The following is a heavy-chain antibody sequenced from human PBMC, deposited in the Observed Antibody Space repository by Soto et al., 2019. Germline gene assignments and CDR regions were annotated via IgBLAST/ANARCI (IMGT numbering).Heavy chain of an antibody. Sequence: QVQLVESGGGVVQPGRSLRLSCAASGFTFSSYAMHWVRQAPGKGLEWVAVISYDGSNKYYADSVKGRFTISRVNSKNTLYLQMNSLRAEDTAVYYCAREGSQYQLPRHNWFDPWGQGTLVTVSS. D-gene: IGHD2-2*01. CDR1: GFTFSSYA. J-gene: IGHJ5*02. CDR2: ISYDGSNK. CDR3: AREGSQYQLPRHNWFDP. V-gene: IGHV3-30-3*01.